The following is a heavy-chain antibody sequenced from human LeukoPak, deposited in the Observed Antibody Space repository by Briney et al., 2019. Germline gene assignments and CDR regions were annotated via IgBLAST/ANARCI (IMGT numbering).Heavy chain of an antibody. V-gene: IGHV4-4*07. CDR2: IYTSGST. D-gene: IGHD2-2*01. J-gene: IGHJ3*02. Sequence: SETLSLTCTVSGGSISSYYWRWIRQPAGKGLEWIGRIYTSGSTNYNPSLKSRVTMSVDTSKNQFSLKLSSVAAADTAVYYCASTIVVVPAAPWDAFDIWGQGTMVTVSS. CDR1: GGSISSYY. CDR3: ASTIVVVPAAPWDAFDI.